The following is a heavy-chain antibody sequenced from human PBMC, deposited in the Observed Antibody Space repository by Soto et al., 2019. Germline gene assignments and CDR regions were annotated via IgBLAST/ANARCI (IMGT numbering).Heavy chain of an antibody. CDR3: ARDQTDSGGYSDS. CDR1: GFNFSSYG. CDR2: IWNDGSNE. D-gene: IGHD3-22*01. J-gene: IGHJ4*02. Sequence: QPGGSLRLSCEASGFNFSSYGIHWVRQAPGKGLEWVAIIWNDGSNEYYADSVKGRFTISRDNSKNTVYLQVSKLRAEDTAVYFCARDQTDSGGYSDSWGQGTLVTAPQ. V-gene: IGHV3-33*01.